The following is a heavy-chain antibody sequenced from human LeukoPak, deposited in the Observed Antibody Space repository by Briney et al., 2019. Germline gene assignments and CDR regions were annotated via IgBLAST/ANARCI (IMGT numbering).Heavy chain of an antibody. CDR3: AREGLDSSGYPRDY. V-gene: IGHV4-34*01. J-gene: IGHJ4*02. Sequence: SETLSLTCAVYGGSFSGYYCSWIRQPPGKGLEWIGEINRSGSTNYNPSLKSRVTISVDTSKNQFSLKLSSVTAADTAVYYCAREGLDSSGYPRDYWGQGTLVTVSS. D-gene: IGHD3-22*01. CDR2: INRSGST. CDR1: GGSFSGYY.